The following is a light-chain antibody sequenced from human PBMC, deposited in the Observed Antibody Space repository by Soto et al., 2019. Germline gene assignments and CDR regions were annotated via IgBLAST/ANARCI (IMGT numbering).Light chain of an antibody. CDR3: QKYDNLPIN. CDR2: DAS. J-gene: IGKJ5*01. Sequence: DIQMTQSPSSLSASVGDRVTITCQASHHISNDLNWYQQKPGKVPKLLIYDASNLETGVPSRFSGSGSGTAFTFTISSLQPEDIATYYCQKYDNLPINFGQGTRLEIK. CDR1: HHISND. V-gene: IGKV1-33*01.